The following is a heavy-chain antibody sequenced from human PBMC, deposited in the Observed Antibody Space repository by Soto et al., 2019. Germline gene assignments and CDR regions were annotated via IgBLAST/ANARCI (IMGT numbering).Heavy chain of an antibody. Sequence: GGSLRLSCAASGFTISTYHLNWVRQAPGKGLEWVSYISTDLRALYYADSVRGRFTISRDNAKNSLYLQMTSLRDEDTGVYYCTRDGRRGYDMDVWGQGTTVTVS. V-gene: IGHV3-48*02. J-gene: IGHJ6*02. CDR2: ISTDLRAL. CDR3: TRDGRRGYDMDV. CDR1: GFTISTYH. D-gene: IGHD1-26*01.